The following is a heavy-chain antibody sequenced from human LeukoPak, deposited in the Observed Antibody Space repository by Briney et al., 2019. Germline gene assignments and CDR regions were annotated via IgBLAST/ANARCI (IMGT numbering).Heavy chain of an antibody. D-gene: IGHD2-8*02. CDR2: ISDIGSI. CDR1: GGSISSYY. CDR3: AGHHPRNTVDF. J-gene: IGHJ4*02. V-gene: IGHV4-59*08. Sequence: SETLSLTCAVSGGSISSYYWSWIRQPPGKGLGWIAYISDIGSINYNPSLKSRVTISLDTSKNHFSLKLSSVTAADTAVYYCAGHHPRNTVDFWGQGTLVTVSS.